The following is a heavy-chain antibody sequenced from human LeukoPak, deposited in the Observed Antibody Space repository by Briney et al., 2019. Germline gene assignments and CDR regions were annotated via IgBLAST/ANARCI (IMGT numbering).Heavy chain of an antibody. Sequence: GRSLRLSCAASGFTFSTYGMHWVRQAPGKGLEWVAVISYDGSNKYYAESVKGRFTISRDNSKNTLYLQMNSLRAEDTAVYYCAKERGYSYGYDYWGQGTLVTVSS. J-gene: IGHJ4*02. V-gene: IGHV3-30*18. D-gene: IGHD5-18*01. CDR1: GFTFSTYG. CDR2: ISYDGSNK. CDR3: AKERGYSYGYDY.